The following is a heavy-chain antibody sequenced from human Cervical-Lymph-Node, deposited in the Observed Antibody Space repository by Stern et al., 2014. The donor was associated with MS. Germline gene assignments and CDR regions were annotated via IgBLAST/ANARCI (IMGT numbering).Heavy chain of an antibody. V-gene: IGHV7-4-1*02. CDR2: INTDTGSP. D-gene: IGHD5-18*01. J-gene: IGHJ4*02. CDR1: GYKFTNYA. Sequence: QVQLVQSGAGLRKPGASVTVSCRASGYKFTNYAINWVRQAPGQGLQWMGYINTDTGSPAYAPDFTGRFVLSLDTSVSTAYLQINSLKTEDTAVYYCARDFVDTAFIIRSDYLDSWGQGTLVTVSS. CDR3: ARDFVDTAFIIRSDYLDS.